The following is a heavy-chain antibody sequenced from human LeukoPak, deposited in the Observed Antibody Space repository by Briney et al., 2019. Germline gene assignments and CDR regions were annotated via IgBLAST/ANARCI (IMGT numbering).Heavy chain of an antibody. Sequence: EGSLRLSCAASGFTFSTYSMNWVRQAPGKGLEWVSSISSSSSYVYYADSVQGRFTISRDNAKNSLFLQMNSLRAEDTAVYYCARDLGYGDYYFFDYWGQGTLVTVSS. CDR1: GFTFSTYS. CDR3: ARDLGYGDYYFFDY. D-gene: IGHD4-17*01. CDR2: ISSSSSYV. J-gene: IGHJ4*02. V-gene: IGHV3-21*01.